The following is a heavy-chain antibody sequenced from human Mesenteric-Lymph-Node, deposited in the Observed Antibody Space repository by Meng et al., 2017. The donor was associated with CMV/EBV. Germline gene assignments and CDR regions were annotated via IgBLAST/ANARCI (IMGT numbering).Heavy chain of an antibody. CDR2: IKQDGSEK. CDR1: GFTFNSYW. D-gene: IGHD6-13*01. Sequence: GESLKISCAASGFTFNSYWMNWVRQAPGKGLEWVANIKQDGSEKYYVDSVKGRFTISRDNAKNSLYLQLNSLRAEDTAVYYCARGGVAASYWGQGTLVTVSS. CDR3: ARGGVAASY. V-gene: IGHV3-7*04. J-gene: IGHJ4*02.